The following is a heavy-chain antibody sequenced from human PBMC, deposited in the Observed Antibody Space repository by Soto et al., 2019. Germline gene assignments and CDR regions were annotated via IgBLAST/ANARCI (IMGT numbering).Heavy chain of an antibody. V-gene: IGHV3-23*01. CDR3: SKDPLPDALWPLDH. Sequence: GGSLRLSCAASGFTFSTYAMSWVRQAPGKGLEWVSGIFGNGGGISYGDSVKGRFTISRDNSNNMLYLQMHSLRVEDTAHYYCSKDPLPDALWPLDHWGQGTLVTVSS. CDR2: IFGNGGGI. D-gene: IGHD1-26*01. CDR1: GFTFSTYA. J-gene: IGHJ4*02.